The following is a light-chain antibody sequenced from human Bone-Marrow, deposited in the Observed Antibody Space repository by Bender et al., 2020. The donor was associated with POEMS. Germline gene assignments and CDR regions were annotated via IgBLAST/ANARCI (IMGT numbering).Light chain of an antibody. V-gene: IGLV2-23*02. CDR1: NIDLDTYDL. Sequence: QSALTQPASVSGSPGQSITISCTATNIDLDTYDLVFWYQQHPGKAPKVMIYEVNKRPSGVSNRFSGSKSGNTASLTISGLQGEDEADYYCCSHGISNSWVFGGGTKLTVL. CDR2: EVN. J-gene: IGLJ3*02. CDR3: CSHGISNSWV.